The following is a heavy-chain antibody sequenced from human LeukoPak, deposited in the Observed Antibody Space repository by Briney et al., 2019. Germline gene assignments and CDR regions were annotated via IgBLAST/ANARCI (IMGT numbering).Heavy chain of an antibody. CDR2: ISYDGSNK. CDR3: AREPLYYDSSGVGYFDY. Sequence: GGSLRLSCAASGFIFSSYAMHWVRQAPGKGLEWVAVISYDGSNKYYADSVKGRFTISRDNSKNTLYLQMSSLRPEDTAVYYCAREPLYYDSSGVGYFDYWGQGTLVTVSS. J-gene: IGHJ4*02. CDR1: GFIFSSYA. V-gene: IGHV3-30*03. D-gene: IGHD3-22*01.